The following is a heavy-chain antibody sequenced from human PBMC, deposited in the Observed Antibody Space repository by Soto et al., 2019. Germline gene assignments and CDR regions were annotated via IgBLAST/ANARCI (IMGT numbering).Heavy chain of an antibody. CDR1: GGTFSSYA. D-gene: IGHD3-10*01. CDR2: IIPIFGTA. J-gene: IGHJ6*02. Sequence: SVKVSCKASGGTFSSYAISWVRQAPGQGLEWMGGIIPIFGTANYAQKFQGRVTITADESTSTAYMELSSLRSEDTAVYYCASMVRGVMSGDYYYGMDVWGQGTTVTVSS. V-gene: IGHV1-69*13. CDR3: ASMVRGVMSGDYYYGMDV.